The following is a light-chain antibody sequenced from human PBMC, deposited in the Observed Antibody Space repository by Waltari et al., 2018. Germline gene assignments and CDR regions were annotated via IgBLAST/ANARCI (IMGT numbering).Light chain of an antibody. Sequence: DIQMTQSPSSLSASVGDRVTIICRASQNINNYLNWYQQIPGKAPKVLIYAASSVESGVPSRFSGIESGTDFTLTITSLQPEDSATYDCQQTYSIPYTFDQGTKLEIK. V-gene: IGKV1-39*01. J-gene: IGKJ2*01. CDR3: QQTYSIPYT. CDR2: AAS. CDR1: QNINNY.